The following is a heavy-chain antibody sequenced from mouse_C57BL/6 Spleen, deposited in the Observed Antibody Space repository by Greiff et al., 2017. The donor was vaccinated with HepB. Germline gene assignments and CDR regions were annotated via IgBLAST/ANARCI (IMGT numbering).Heavy chain of an antibody. D-gene: IGHD3-2*02. CDR1: GYTFTSYW. V-gene: IGHV1-64*01. CDR3: ARDSSDAMDY. J-gene: IGHJ4*01. CDR2: IHPNSGST. Sequence: VQLQQPGADLVKPGASVKLSCKASGYTFTSYWMHWVKQRPGQGLEWIGMIHPNSGSTNYNEKFKSKATLTVDKSSSTAYMQLSSLTSEDSAVYYCARDSSDAMDYWGQGTSVTVSS.